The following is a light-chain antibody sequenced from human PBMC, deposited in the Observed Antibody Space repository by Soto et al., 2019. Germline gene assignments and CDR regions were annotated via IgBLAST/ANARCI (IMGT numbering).Light chain of an antibody. CDR2: RNN. J-gene: IGLJ1*01. V-gene: IGLV1-47*01. CDR1: SSNIGSNY. CDR3: AAWDDSLSGNYV. Sequence: ALTQPPSASGTPGQRVTISCSGSSSNIGSNYVYWYQQLPGTAPKLLIYRNNQRPSGVPDRFSGSKSGTSASLAISGLRSEDEADYYCAAWDDSLSGNYVFGTGTKVTVL.